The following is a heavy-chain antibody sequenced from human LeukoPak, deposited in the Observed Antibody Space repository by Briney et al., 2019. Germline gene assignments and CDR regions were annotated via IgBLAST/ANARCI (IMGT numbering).Heavy chain of an antibody. V-gene: IGHV4-59*01. D-gene: IGHD5-12*01. CDR2: ISYSGST. Sequence: SETLSLTCTISGDSITNYYWSWIRQPPGKGLEWIGCISYSGSTTYTPSLKSRVTISVDTSKTQFSVKLSSVTAADTAVYYCARRNSGYNNFDYWGQGTLVTVSS. J-gene: IGHJ4*02. CDR3: ARRNSGYNNFDY. CDR1: GDSITNYY.